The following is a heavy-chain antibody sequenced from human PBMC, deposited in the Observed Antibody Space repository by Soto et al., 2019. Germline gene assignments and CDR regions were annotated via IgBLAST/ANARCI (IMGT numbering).Heavy chain of an antibody. Sequence: PXETLSLSCTVSGDSVSSVSFHWAWLRRPPGKGLEWIVYIYNGGSTYYRPSLESRMHMSPDATRNHYSLRLTSVTAADTAVYFCARAPVGLDTISYFDYWGQGKLVTVSS. D-gene: IGHD2-21*01. CDR2: IYNGGST. CDR1: GDSVSSVSFH. V-gene: IGHV4-30-4*01. J-gene: IGHJ4*02. CDR3: ARAPVGLDTISYFDY.